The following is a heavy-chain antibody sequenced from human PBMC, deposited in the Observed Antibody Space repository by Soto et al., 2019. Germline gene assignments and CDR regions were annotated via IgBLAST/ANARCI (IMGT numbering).Heavy chain of an antibody. D-gene: IGHD3-10*01. CDR1: GFTFSSYA. CDR3: AKEVGLYYGSGTIFDY. CDR2: ISGSGGST. V-gene: IGHV3-23*01. Sequence: GGSLRLSCAASGFTFSSYAMSWVRQAPGKGLEWVSAISGSGGSTYYANSVKGRFTISRDNSKNTLYMQMNSLRAEDTAVYYCAKEVGLYYGSGTIFDYWGKGTLVTVSS. J-gene: IGHJ4*02.